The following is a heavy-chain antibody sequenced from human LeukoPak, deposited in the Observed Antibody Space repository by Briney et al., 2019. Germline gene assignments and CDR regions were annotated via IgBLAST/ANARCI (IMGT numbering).Heavy chain of an antibody. V-gene: IGHV3-30*18. D-gene: IGHD6-13*01. CDR2: ISFDESNR. CDR1: GLTFSTYG. CDR3: AKGGGTGYSSSWYSN. J-gene: IGHJ4*02. Sequence: GGTLRLSCAGSGLTFSTYGMHWVRQAPGKGLEWVAVISFDESNRYYADSVKGRFTLSRDNSKNTPYLQMNGLRVEDTAMYYCAKGGGTGYSSSWYSNWGQGTLVTVSS.